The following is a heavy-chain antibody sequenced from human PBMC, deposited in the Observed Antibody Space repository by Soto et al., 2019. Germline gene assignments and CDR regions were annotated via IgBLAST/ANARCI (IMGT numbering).Heavy chain of an antibody. CDR1: GFSLTTSGVG. CDR3: TNSRPPRIFVS. J-gene: IGHJ4*02. V-gene: IGHV2-5*02. Sequence: QITLKESGPTVVKPTQTLTLTCTFSGFSLTTSGVGVGWIRQPPGKALEWITLIYWDDDKRYSPSLKGRLTITKDISKNQVVLTRPNMHPVDTGTYYYTNSRPPRIFVSWGQGTLVTVSS. CDR2: IYWDDDK.